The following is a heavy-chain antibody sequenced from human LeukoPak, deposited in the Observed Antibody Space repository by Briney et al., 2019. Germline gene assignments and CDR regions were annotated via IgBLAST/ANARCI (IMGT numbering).Heavy chain of an antibody. D-gene: IGHD2/OR15-2a*01. J-gene: IGHJ6*02. CDR3: ARTPPRYFKYHYYYGMDV. V-gene: IGHV4-34*01. CDR2: INHSGST. Sequence: SETLSLTCAVYGGSFSGYYWSWIRQPPGKGLEWIGEINHSGSTNYNPSLKSRVTISVDTSKNQFSLKLSSVTAADTAVYYCARTPPRYFKYHYYYGMDVWGQGTTVTVSS. CDR1: GGSFSGYY.